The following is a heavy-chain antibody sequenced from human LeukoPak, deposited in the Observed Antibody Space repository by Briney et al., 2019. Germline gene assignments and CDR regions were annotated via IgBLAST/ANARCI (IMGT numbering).Heavy chain of an antibody. CDR3: ARDPSYSENLDY. D-gene: IGHD1-26*01. CDR1: GFTVSSNE. J-gene: IGHJ4*02. Sequence: GGSLRLSCAASGFTVSSNEMSWVRQAPGKGLEWVSSISGGSTYYADSRKGRFTISRDNSKNTLHLQMNSLRAEDTAVYYCARDPSYSENLDYWGQGTLVTVSS. CDR2: ISGGST. V-gene: IGHV3-38-3*01.